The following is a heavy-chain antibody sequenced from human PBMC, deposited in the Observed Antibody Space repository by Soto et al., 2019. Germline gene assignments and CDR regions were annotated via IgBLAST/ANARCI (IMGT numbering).Heavy chain of an antibody. Sequence: QVQLQESGPGLVKPSGTLSLTCEVSGGSISDNWWSWVRQPPGRGLEWIGEIYHSGTTYYNPSLRTRVTILVDKSASQFSLPLNSVTATDTAVYYCAGHVSVAPTRGFDYWGQRTLVTVSS. V-gene: IGHV4-4*02. D-gene: IGHD6-19*01. CDR1: GGSISDNW. CDR2: IYHSGTT. CDR3: AGHVSVAPTRGFDY. J-gene: IGHJ4*02.